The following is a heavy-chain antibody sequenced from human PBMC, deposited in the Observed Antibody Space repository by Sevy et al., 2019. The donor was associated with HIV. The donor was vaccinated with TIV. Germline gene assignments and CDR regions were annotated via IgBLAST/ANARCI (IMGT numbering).Heavy chain of an antibody. CDR2: INHSGST. J-gene: IGHJ4*02. D-gene: IGHD2-2*02. CDR3: ARGRDCSSTSCYTIDKKRGQYYFDY. V-gene: IGHV4-34*01. Sequence: SETLSLTCAVYGGSFSGYYWSWIRQPPGKGLEWIGEINHSGSTNYNPSLKSRVTISVDTSKNQFFLKLSSVTAADTAVYYCARGRDCSSTSCYTIDKKRGQYYFDYWGQGTLVTVSS. CDR1: GGSFSGYY.